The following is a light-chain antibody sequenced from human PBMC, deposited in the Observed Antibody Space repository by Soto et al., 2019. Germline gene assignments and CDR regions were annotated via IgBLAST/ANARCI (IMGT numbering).Light chain of an antibody. Sequence: QSVLTQPASVSGSPGQSITISCTGTSSDVGSYNLVSWYQQHPGKAPKLMVYEGSKRPSGVSNRFSGSKSGNTASLTISGLQAEDEADYYCCSYAASITYYFATGTKVT. V-gene: IGLV2-23*01. CDR1: SSDVGSYNL. J-gene: IGLJ1*01. CDR2: EGS. CDR3: CSYAASITYY.